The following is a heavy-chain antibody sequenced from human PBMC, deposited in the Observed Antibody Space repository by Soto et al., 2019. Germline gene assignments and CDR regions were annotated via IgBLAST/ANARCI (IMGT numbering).Heavy chain of an antibody. J-gene: IGHJ6*02. V-gene: IGHV3-30-3*01. D-gene: IGHD4-17*01. Sequence: QVQLVESGGGVVQPGRSLRLSCAASGFTFSSYAMHWVRQAPGKGLEWVAVISYDGSNKYYADSVKGRFTISRDNSKNTLYLQMNSLRAEDKAVYYCARVSDYGDYVPMETYYYYCYGMDVWGQGTTVTVSS. CDR2: ISYDGSNK. CDR3: ARVSDYGDYVPMETYYYYCYGMDV. CDR1: GFTFSSYA.